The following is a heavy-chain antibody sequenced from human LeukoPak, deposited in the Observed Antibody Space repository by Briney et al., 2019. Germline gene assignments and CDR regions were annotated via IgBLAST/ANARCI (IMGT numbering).Heavy chain of an antibody. CDR1: GGSVSSSSYY. J-gene: IGHJ4*02. CDR3: ARLPTVTFFDY. Sequence: SETLSLTCTVAGGSVSSSSYYWGWIRQPPGKGLEWIGSIYYSGSTYYNPSLKSRVTISVDTSKNQFSLKLSSVTAADTAVYYCARLPTVTFFDYWGQGTLVTVSS. CDR2: IYYSGST. V-gene: IGHV4-39*01. D-gene: IGHD4-17*01.